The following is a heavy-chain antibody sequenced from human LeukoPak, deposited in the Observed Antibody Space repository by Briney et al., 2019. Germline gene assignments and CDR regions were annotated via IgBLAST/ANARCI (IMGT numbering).Heavy chain of an antibody. CDR2: SSAYNGNT. V-gene: IGHV1-18*04. J-gene: IGHJ6*04. CDR3: AREGYSGYGGYYYYGMDV. CDR1: GYTFISYG. Sequence: ASVKVSCTASGYTFISYGASWVRPASRQGLGWMGWSSAYNGNTNYEQKVQGRVTMTTDTSTSTAYMEMRSLRSDDTAVYYCAREGYSGYGGYYYYGMDVWGKGTTVTVSS. D-gene: IGHD5-12*01.